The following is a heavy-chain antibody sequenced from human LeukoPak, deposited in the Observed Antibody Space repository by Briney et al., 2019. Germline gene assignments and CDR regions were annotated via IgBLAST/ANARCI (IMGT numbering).Heavy chain of an antibody. CDR3: ARDEIVATTKANYYYYMDV. V-gene: IGHV3-23*01. D-gene: IGHD5-12*01. CDR1: GFTFSSYG. CDR2: ISGSGGST. J-gene: IGHJ6*03. Sequence: PGGSLRLSCAASGFTFSSYGMSWVRQAPGKGVEWVSAISGSGGSTYYADSVKGRFTISRDNSKNTLYLQMNSLRAEDTAVYYCARDEIVATTKANYYYYMDVWGKGTTVTISS.